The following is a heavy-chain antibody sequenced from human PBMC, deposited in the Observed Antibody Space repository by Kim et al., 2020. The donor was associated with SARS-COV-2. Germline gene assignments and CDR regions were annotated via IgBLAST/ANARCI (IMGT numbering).Heavy chain of an antibody. CDR2: IYSGGST. V-gene: IGHV3-53*01. Sequence: GGSLRLSCAASGFTVSSNYMSWVRQAPGKGLEWVSVIYSGGSTYYADSVKGRFTISRDNSKNTLYLQMNSLRAEDTAVYYCARVIGDTYYYGSGSFDPWGRGSLVTVSS. CDR1: GFTVSSNY. D-gene: IGHD3-10*01. CDR3: ARVIGDTYYYGSGSFDP. J-gene: IGHJ2*01.